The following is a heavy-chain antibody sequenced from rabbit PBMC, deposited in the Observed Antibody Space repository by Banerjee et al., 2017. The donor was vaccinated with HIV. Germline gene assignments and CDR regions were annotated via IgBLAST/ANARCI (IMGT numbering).Heavy chain of an antibody. CDR1: GFSFISSYW. CDR2: IYAESRGAT. V-gene: IGHV1S40*01. CDR3: ARGDPGGSDAGYALTRLDL. Sequence: QSLEEAGGDLVKPGASLTLTCTASGFSFISSYWICWVRRAPGRGVELIACIYAESRGATYYASWAKGRFTISKTSSTTVTLQMTSLTAADTATYFCARGDPGGSDAGYALTRLDLWGQGTLVTVS. J-gene: IGHJ3*01. D-gene: IGHD6-1*01.